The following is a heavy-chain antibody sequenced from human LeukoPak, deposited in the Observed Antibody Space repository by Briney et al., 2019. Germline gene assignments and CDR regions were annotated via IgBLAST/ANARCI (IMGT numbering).Heavy chain of an antibody. CDR1: GGSVISYY. J-gene: IGHJ3*02. CDR2: YYGGTT. D-gene: IGHD2-15*01. V-gene: IGHV4-59*02. Sequence: SETLSLTCTVSGGSVISYYWSWVRQSPGQGLEWIGYYGGTTSYSPSLKSRVSMSIDRSKNQFSLTRFSVTPADTAIYYCVRDCTGGSCYPPSDGFDIWGQGTKVTVSS. CDR3: VRDCTGGSCYPPSDGFDI.